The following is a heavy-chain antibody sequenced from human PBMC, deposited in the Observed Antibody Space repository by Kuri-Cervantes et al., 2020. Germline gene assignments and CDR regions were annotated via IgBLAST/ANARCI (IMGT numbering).Heavy chain of an antibody. Sequence: LSLTCAASGFTFSSYSMNWVRQAPGKGLEWVSSISSSSSYIYYADSVKGRFTISRDNAKNSLYLQMNSLRAEDTAVYYCAGGVFRLYYMDVWGKGTTVTVSS. V-gene: IGHV3-21*03. D-gene: IGHD3-16*01. J-gene: IGHJ6*03. CDR1: GFTFSSYS. CDR2: ISSSSSYI. CDR3: AGGVFRLYYMDV.